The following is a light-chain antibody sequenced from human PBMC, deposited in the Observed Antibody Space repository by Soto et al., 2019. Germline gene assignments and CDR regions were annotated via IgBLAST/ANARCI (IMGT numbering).Light chain of an antibody. Sequence: DIQMTQSPSSLSASVGDRVTITCRASQSISNYLNWYQQKPGKAPKLLIYAASSLQSWVPSRFSGSGSGTDFTLTISSLQPEDFATYYCQQSYSTPTFGQGTKLEIK. CDR3: QQSYSTPT. J-gene: IGKJ2*01. CDR1: QSISNY. V-gene: IGKV1-39*01. CDR2: AAS.